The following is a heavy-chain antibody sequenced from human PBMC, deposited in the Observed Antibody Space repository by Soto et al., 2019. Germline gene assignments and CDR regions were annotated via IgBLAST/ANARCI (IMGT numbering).Heavy chain of an antibody. Sequence: EVQLVESGGGLVQPGGSLRLSCATSEFTFSSYYMSWVRQPPGKGLEWVANIKQDGSEKYYVDSVKSRFTIARDNDKNSLYLQLNSLRAEDTAVYYCARDGYSAGFDIWGQGTMVTVSS. CDR3: ARDGYSAGFDI. D-gene: IGHD5-18*01. V-gene: IGHV3-7*01. CDR2: IKQDGSEK. J-gene: IGHJ3*02. CDR1: EFTFSSYY.